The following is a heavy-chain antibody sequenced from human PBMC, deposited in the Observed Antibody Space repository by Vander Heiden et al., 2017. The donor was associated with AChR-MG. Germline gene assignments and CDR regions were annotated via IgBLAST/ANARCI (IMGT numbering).Heavy chain of an antibody. Sequence: QVQLVQSGAEVKKPGASGKVSCKVSGYTLTELSMHWVRQAPGKGLEWMGGFDPENGETIYAQKFQGRVTMTEDTSTDTAYMELSRVRSEDTAVYYCVVVLAAMTNYFDYWGQGTLVTVSS. CDR3: VVVLAAMTNYFDY. D-gene: IGHD2-2*01. CDR2: FDPENGET. J-gene: IGHJ4*02. CDR1: GYTLTELS. V-gene: IGHV1-24*01.